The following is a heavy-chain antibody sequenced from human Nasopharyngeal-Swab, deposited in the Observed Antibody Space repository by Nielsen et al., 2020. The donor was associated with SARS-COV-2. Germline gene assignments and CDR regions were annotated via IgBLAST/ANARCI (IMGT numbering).Heavy chain of an antibody. CDR3: AKGLEMATADY. D-gene: IGHD5-24*01. Sequence: LSLTCAASGFTFSSYGMHWVRQAPGKGLEWVAVISYDGSNKYYADSVKGRFTISRDNSKNTLYLQMNSQRAEDTAVYYCAKGLEMATADYWGQGTLVTVSS. J-gene: IGHJ4*02. CDR1: GFTFSSYG. CDR2: ISYDGSNK. V-gene: IGHV3-30*18.